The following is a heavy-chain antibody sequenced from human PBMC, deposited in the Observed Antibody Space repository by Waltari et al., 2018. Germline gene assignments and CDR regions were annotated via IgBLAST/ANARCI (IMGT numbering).Heavy chain of an antibody. J-gene: IGHJ6*02. CDR3: ARDLQNYDILTGYSSYGMDV. CDR2: TRNKANSYTT. CDR1: GFTFSDHY. D-gene: IGHD3-9*01. V-gene: IGHV3-72*01. Sequence: EVQLVESGGGLVQPGGSLRLSCAASGFTFSDHYMDWVRQAPGKGLEWVGRTRNKANSYTTEDAGSVKGRFTIARDDSKNSLYLQMNSLKTEDTAVYYCARDLQNYDILTGYSSYGMDVWGQGTTVTVSS.